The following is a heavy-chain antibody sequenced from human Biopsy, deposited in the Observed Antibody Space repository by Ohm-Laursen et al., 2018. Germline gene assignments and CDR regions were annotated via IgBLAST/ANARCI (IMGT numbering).Heavy chain of an antibody. D-gene: IGHD4-23*01. V-gene: IGHV3-48*01. CDR2: ISSSSESI. Sequence: SLRLSCAASGFTFSNFNMNWFRQAPGEGLEWVSYISSSSESIYYADSVRGRFTVSRDNAQNSMYLQMNSLRADDTAVYYCATDDYSVDSAYWGQGTLVTVSS. J-gene: IGHJ4*02. CDR3: ATDDYSVDSAY. CDR1: GFTFSNFN.